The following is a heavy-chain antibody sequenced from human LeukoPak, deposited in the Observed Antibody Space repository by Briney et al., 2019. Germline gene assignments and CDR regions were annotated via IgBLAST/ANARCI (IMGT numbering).Heavy chain of an antibody. Sequence: PGGSLRLSCAVSGFTFSSYAMSWVRQAPGKGLEWVSGISGSGGSTDYADSVKGRFAISRDNSKNTLYLQMNSLRAEDTAVYYCAKRQLSTGMDVWGQGTTVTVSS. J-gene: IGHJ6*02. CDR2: ISGSGGST. CDR1: GFTFSSYA. V-gene: IGHV3-23*01. D-gene: IGHD5-18*01. CDR3: AKRQLSTGMDV.